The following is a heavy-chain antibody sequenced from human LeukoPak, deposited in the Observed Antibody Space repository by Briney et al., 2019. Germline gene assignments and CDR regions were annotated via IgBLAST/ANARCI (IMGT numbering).Heavy chain of an antibody. J-gene: IGHJ4*02. CDR1: GGSISSSSYY. CDR2: IYYSGST. V-gene: IGHV4-31*03. Sequence: SSETLSLTCTVSGGSISSSSYYWGWIRQHPGKGLEWIGYIYYSGSTYYNPSLKSRVTISVDTSKNQFSLKLSSVTAADTAVYYCARAQGIQLWFDWGQGTLVTVSS. D-gene: IGHD5-18*01. CDR3: ARAQGIQLWFD.